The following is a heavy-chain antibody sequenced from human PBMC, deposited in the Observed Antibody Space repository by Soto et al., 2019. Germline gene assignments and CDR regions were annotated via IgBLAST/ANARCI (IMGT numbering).Heavy chain of an antibody. CDR2: VSTYNGNT. CDR3: ARGDDYGDY. J-gene: IGHJ4*02. V-gene: IGHV1-18*01. Sequence: QVQLVQSGAEVKKPGASVKVSCKASGYTFTTYGITWVRQAPGQGLEWMGWVSTYNGNTNYAQKVQGRVTMTTDTSTTAAYMELRSLRSDDTAVHYCARGDDYGDYWGQGTLVTVSS. CDR1: GYTFTTYG.